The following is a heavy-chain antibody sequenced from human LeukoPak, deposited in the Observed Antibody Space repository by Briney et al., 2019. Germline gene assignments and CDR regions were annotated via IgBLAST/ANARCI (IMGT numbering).Heavy chain of an antibody. V-gene: IGHV5-51*01. Sequence: GEFLKISCKGSGFTFTKYWIGWVRQMPGKGLEWMGIMYLGDSETRYSPSFQGQVTISADKSISTVFLQWSSLKASDTAMYYCVRHEGSISGWPFDYWGQGTLVTVSS. CDR2: MYLGDSET. D-gene: IGHD6-19*01. J-gene: IGHJ4*02. CDR3: VRHEGSISGWPFDY. CDR1: GFTFTKYW.